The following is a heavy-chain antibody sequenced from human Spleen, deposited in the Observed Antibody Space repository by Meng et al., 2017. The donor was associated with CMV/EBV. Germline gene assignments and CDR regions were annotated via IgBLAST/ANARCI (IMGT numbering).Heavy chain of an antibody. V-gene: IGHV1-2*02. Sequence: ASVKVSCKASGYTFTSYGISWVRQAPGQGLEWMGWINPYSGGTNYAQKFQGRVTMTRGTSISTAYMELSRLRSDDTAFYYCARERYLEPAASPDYYYFGMDVWGQGTTVTVSS. D-gene: IGHD2-2*01. CDR2: INPYSGGT. CDR1: GYTFTSYG. J-gene: IGHJ6*02. CDR3: ARERYLEPAASPDYYYFGMDV.